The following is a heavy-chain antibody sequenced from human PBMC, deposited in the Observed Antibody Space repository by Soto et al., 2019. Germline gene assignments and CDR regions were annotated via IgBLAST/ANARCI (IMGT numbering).Heavy chain of an antibody. Sequence: EVQLVESGGGLVKPGGSLRLSCAASGFTFSSYSMNWVRQAPGKGLEWVSSISSSSSYIYYADSVKGRFTISRDNAKNSLYLQMNSLRAEDTAVYYCARDLTRYYYGSGGACMDVWGQGTTVTVSS. CDR2: ISSSSSYI. CDR1: GFTFSSYS. J-gene: IGHJ6*02. CDR3: ARDLTRYYYGSGGACMDV. D-gene: IGHD3-10*01. V-gene: IGHV3-21*01.